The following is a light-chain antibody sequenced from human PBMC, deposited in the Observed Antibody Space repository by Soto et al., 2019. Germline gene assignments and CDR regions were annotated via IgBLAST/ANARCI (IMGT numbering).Light chain of an antibody. Sequence: IVMTQSPATLSESPGERVTLSCRASQNINSNLAWYQQKPGQPPRLLIYDATSRATGIPSRFSGSGSGTDFTLTIISLQSEDFAVYFCQQYHDWPPLTFGGGTKVEIK. V-gene: IGKV3D-15*01. J-gene: IGKJ4*01. CDR2: DAT. CDR3: QQYHDWPPLT. CDR1: QNINSN.